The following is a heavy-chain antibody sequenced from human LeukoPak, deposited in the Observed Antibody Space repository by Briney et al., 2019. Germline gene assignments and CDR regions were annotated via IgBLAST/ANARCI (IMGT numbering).Heavy chain of an antibody. V-gene: IGHV3-53*01. CDR3: ARDQVSSSSTIAY. D-gene: IGHD6-6*01. CDR1: GFTVSSNY. J-gene: IGHJ4*02. Sequence: GGSLRLSCAASGFTVSSNYISWVRQAPGKGLEWVSVIYSGGRTDYADSVKGRFTISRDNAKNSLYLQMNSLRAEDTAVYYCARDQVSSSSTIAYWGQGTLVTVSS. CDR2: IYSGGRT.